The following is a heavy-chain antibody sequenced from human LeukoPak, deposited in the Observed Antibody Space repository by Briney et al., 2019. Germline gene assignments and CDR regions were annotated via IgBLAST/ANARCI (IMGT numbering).Heavy chain of an antibody. CDR1: GGSVSSNGYF. CDR2: IYNRGST. Sequence: SETLSLTCTVSGGSVSSNGYFWNWIRQPPGEGLEWIGYIYNRGSTNFNPSLKSRVTISVDTSKNQFSLKLSSVTAADTAVYYCARSPSVYSPLDYWGQGILVTVSS. J-gene: IGHJ4*02. V-gene: IGHV4-61*08. CDR3: ARSPSVYSPLDY. D-gene: IGHD6-13*01.